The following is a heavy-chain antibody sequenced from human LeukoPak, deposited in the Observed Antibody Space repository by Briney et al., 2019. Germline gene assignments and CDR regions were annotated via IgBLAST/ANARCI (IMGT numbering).Heavy chain of an antibody. V-gene: IGHV3-21*01. CDR3: ARDFRAAAPHDYYYYYMDV. CDR2: ISSSSSYI. J-gene: IGHJ6*03. Sequence: GGSLRLSCAASGFTFSSYSMNWVRKAPGKGLEWVSSISSSSSYIYYADSVKGRFTISRDNAKNSLYLQMNSLRAEDTAVYYCARDFRAAAPHDYYYYYMDVWGKGTTVTVSS. D-gene: IGHD6-13*01. CDR1: GFTFSSYS.